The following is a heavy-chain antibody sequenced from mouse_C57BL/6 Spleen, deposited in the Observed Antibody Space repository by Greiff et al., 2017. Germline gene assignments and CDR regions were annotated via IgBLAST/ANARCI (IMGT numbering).Heavy chain of an antibody. CDR3: ARDDYDVYYFDY. V-gene: IGHV1-55*01. CDR1: GYTFTSYW. CDR2: IYPGSGST. J-gene: IGHJ2*01. Sequence: QVQLKQPGAELVKPGASVKMSCKASGYTFTSYWITWVKQRPGQGLEWIGDIYPGSGSTNYNEKFKSKATLTVDTSSSTAYMQLSSLTSEDSAVYYCARDDYDVYYFDYWGQGTTLTVSS. D-gene: IGHD2-4*01.